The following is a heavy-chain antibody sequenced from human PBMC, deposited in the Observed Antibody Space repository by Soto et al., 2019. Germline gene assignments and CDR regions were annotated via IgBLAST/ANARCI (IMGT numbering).Heavy chain of an antibody. CDR3: ARSTTVNIYYYYGMDV. J-gene: IGHJ6*02. V-gene: IGHV4-59*01. Sequence: PSETLSLTCTVSGGSISSYYWSWIRQPPGKGLEWIGYIYYSGSTNYNPSLKSRVTISVDTSKNQFSLKLSSVTAADTAVYYCARSTTVNIYYYYGMDVWGQGTTVTVSS. CDR2: IYYSGST. D-gene: IGHD4-17*01. CDR1: GGSISSYY.